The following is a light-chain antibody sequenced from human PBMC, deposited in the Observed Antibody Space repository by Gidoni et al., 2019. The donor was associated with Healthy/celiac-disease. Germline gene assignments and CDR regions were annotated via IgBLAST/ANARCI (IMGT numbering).Light chain of an antibody. J-gene: IGLJ2*01. V-gene: IGLV3-19*01. CDR3: NSRDSSGVV. Sequence: SSELTQDPAVSVALGQTGRITCQGDSLRSYYASWYQQKPGQAPVLVIYGKNNRPSGIPDRFSGSSSGNTASLTITGAQAEDEADYYCNSRDSSGVVFGGGTKLTVL. CDR2: GKN. CDR1: SLRSYY.